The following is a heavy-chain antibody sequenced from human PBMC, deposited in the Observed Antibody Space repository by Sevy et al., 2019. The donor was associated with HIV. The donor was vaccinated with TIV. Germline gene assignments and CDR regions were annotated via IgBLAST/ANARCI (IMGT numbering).Heavy chain of an antibody. Sequence: GGPLRLSCAASGFTFSSYAMSWVRQAPGKGLEWVSAISGSGGSTYYADSVKGRFTISRDNSKNTLYLQMNSLRAEDTAVYYCAKERFQVSGWYHRDYWGQGTLVTVSS. D-gene: IGHD6-19*01. CDR1: GFTFSSYA. CDR2: ISGSGGST. V-gene: IGHV3-23*01. J-gene: IGHJ4*02. CDR3: AKERFQVSGWYHRDY.